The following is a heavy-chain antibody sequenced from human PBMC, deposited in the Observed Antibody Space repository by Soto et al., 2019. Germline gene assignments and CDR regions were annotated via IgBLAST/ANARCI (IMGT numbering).Heavy chain of an antibody. J-gene: IGHJ4*02. Sequence: QITLKESGPTLVKPTQTLTLTCTFSGFSLSTSGLGVAWIRQPPGKALEWLAMLYWNDDKRYNPSLRSRLTIGKDTSKHQVVLTMANVDPVDTATYYCARRTFCFDYWGQGTLVTVSS. CDR2: LYWNDDK. CDR3: ARRTFCFDY. V-gene: IGHV2-5*01. CDR1: GFSLSTSGLG.